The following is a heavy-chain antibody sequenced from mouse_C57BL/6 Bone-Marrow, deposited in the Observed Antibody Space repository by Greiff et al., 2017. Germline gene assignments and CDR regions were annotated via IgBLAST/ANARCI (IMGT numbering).Heavy chain of an antibody. CDR1: GYAFSSSW. J-gene: IGHJ3*01. CDR3: ARGGYDAWFAY. V-gene: IGHV1-82*01. Sequence: QVQLQQSGPELVKPGASVKISCKASGYAFSSSWMNWVKQRPGKGLEWIGRLYPGDGDTNYNGKFKGKATLTADKSSSTAYMQRSSLTSEDSAVYFCARGGYDAWFAYWGQGTLVTVSA. D-gene: IGHD2-2*01. CDR2: LYPGDGDT.